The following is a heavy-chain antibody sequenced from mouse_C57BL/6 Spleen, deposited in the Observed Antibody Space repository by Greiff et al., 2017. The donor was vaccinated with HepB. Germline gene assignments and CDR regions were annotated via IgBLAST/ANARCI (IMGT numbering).Heavy chain of an antibody. CDR2: ISSGSSTI. CDR1: GFTFSDYG. V-gene: IGHV5-17*01. CDR3: ARGYDYDGYFDG. Sequence: EVQVVESGGGLVKPGGSLKLSCAASGFTFSDYGMHWVRLAPEKGLEWVAYISSGSSTIYYADTVKGRFTISRDNAKNTLFLQMTSLRSEDTAMYYCARGYDYDGYFDGWGTGTTVTVSS. J-gene: IGHJ1*03. D-gene: IGHD2-4*01.